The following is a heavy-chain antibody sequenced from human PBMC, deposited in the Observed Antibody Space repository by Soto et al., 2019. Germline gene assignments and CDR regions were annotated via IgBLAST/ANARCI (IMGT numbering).Heavy chain of an antibody. V-gene: IGHV1-46*03. CDR3: ARAHAEGLILPAEYNWNYEPAPNWFDP. Sequence: GASVKVSCKASGYTFTSYYMHWVRQAPGQGLEWMGIINPSGGSTSYAQKFQGRVTMTRDTSTSTVYMELSSLRSEDTAVYYCARAHAEGLILPAEYNWNYEPAPNWFDPWGQGTLVTVSS. CDR1: GYTFTSYY. J-gene: IGHJ5*02. D-gene: IGHD1-7*01. CDR2: INPSGGST.